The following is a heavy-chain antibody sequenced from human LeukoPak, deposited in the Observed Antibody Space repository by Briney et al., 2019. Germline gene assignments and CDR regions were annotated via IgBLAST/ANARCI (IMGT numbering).Heavy chain of an antibody. V-gene: IGHV3-7*01. Sequence: GGSLRLSCAASGFTFSDSWMSWVRQAPGKGREGGANINQDGSAKGYVDSVKGRFTISRDNARNSLYLQMNSLRPEDTAVYYCXXXXXXVHGDVWGQGTTVTVSS. CDR2: INQDGSAK. CDR3: XXXXXXVHGDV. CDR1: GFTFSDSW. J-gene: IGHJ6*02. D-gene: IGHD4/OR15-4a*01.